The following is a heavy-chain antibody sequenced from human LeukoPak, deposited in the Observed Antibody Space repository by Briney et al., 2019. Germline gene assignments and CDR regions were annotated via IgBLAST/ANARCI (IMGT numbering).Heavy chain of an antibody. V-gene: IGHV4-59*01. CDR3: ARGIWDYDFWSGYYTDDAFDI. CDR2: IYYSGSA. D-gene: IGHD3-3*01. Sequence: SETLSLTCTVSGGSISSYYWSWIRQPPGKGLEWIGYIYYSGSANYNPSLKSRVTISVDTSKNQFSLKLSSVTAADTAVYYRARGIWDYDFWSGYYTDDAFDIWGQGTMVTVSS. CDR1: GGSISSYY. J-gene: IGHJ3*02.